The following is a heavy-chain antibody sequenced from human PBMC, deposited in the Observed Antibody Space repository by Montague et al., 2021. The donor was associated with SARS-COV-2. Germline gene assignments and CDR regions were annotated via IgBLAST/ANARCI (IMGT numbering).Heavy chain of an antibody. V-gene: IGHV4-34*01. CDR2: ISHSASA. J-gene: IGHJ4*02. Sequence: SETLSLTCAVYGGSFSDYKWTWIRQSPGKGLEWLGQISHSASANYNPSLKSRVTISVDTAKKQFSLKLTSANVADTAVYYCSRGAPGYWGQGTLVTVSS. CDR1: GGSFSDYK. CDR3: SRGAPGY.